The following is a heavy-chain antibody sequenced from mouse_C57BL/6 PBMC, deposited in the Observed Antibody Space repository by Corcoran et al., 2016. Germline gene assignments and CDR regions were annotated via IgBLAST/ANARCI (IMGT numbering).Heavy chain of an antibody. J-gene: IGHJ3*01. CDR2: IYPRSGNT. Sequence: QVQLQQSGAELARPGASVKLSCKASGYTFTSYGISWVKQRTGQGLEWIGEIYPRSGNTYYNEKFKGKATLTVDKSSSTAYMELRSLTSEDSAVYFCARAYYTGAPWFAYWGQGTLVTVSA. CDR1: GYTFTSYG. CDR3: ARAYYTGAPWFAY. D-gene: IGHD2-12*01. V-gene: IGHV1-81*01.